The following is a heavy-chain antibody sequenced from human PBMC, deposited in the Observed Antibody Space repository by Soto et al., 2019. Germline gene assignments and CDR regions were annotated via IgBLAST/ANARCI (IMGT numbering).Heavy chain of an antibody. D-gene: IGHD5-18*01. CDR2: IRSKANSYAT. J-gene: IGHJ6*02. CDR3: TRHRGYSYGYYYYGMDV. Sequence: GGSLRLSCAASGFTFSGSAMHWVRQASGKGLEWVGRIRSKANSYATAYAASVKGRFTISRDDSKNTAYLQMNSLKTEDTAVYYCTRHRGYSYGYYYYGMDVWGQGTTVTVSS. CDR1: GFTFSGSA. V-gene: IGHV3-73*01.